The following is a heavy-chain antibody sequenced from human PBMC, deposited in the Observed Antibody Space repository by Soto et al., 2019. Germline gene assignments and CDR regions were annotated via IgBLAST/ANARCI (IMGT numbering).Heavy chain of an antibody. V-gene: IGHV1-18*01. CDR3: ARDWYPRFDP. Sequence: QIRLVQSGGEVRTPGASVKVSCKASGYTFSSYGITWVRQAPGQGLEWLGWINPSSGETNYAQKLQGTATVTTATSTTTGYMELRNLTFDDTAVYYCARDWYPRFDPWGQGTLVTVSS. D-gene: IGHD6-13*01. J-gene: IGHJ5*02. CDR2: INPSSGET. CDR1: GYTFSSYG.